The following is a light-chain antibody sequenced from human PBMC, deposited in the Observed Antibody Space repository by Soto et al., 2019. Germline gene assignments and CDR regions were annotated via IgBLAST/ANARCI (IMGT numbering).Light chain of an antibody. CDR3: AAWDDILNGLYV. J-gene: IGLJ1*01. CDR1: SSNIGSHT. CDR2: NNN. Sequence: QSVLTQPPSASGTPGQRVTISCSGSSSNIGSHTVNWYQHLPGTAPRLLIYNNNQRPSGVPDRFSGSKSGTSASLAISGLQSEDEADYYCAAWDDILNGLYVFGTGTKVTVL. V-gene: IGLV1-44*01.